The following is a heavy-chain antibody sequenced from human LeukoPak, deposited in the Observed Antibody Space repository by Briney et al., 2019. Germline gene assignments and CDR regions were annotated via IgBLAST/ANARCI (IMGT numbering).Heavy chain of an antibody. Sequence: GGSLRLFCAASGFTFSSYAMSWVRQAPGKGLEWVSAISGSGGSTYYADSVKGRFTISRDNSKNTLYLQMNSLRAEDTAVYYCANPGIAAAGLYFDYWGQGTLVTVSS. D-gene: IGHD6-13*01. CDR2: ISGSGGST. V-gene: IGHV3-23*01. J-gene: IGHJ4*02. CDR1: GFTFSSYA. CDR3: ANPGIAAAGLYFDY.